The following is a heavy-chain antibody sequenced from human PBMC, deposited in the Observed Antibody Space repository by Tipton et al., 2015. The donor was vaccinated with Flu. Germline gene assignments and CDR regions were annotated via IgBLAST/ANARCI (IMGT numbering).Heavy chain of an antibody. Sequence: LSLTCAASGFTFSDYYMSWIRQAPGKGLEWVSYISSSGSTIYYADSVKGRFTISRDNAKNSLYLQMNSLRAEDTAVYYCARVQAEEGAFDIWGQGTMVTVSS. CDR3: ARVQAEEGAFDI. CDR2: ISSSGSTI. CDR1: GFTFSDYY. V-gene: IGHV3-11*04. J-gene: IGHJ3*02.